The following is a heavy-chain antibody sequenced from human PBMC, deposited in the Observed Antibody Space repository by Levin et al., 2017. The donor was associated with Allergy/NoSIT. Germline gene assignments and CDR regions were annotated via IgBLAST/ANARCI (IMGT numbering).Heavy chain of an antibody. Sequence: SGGSLRLSCAASGFTFSSYGMHWVRQAPGKGLEWVAVIWYDGSNKYYADSVKGRFTISRDNSKNTLYLQMNSLRAEDTAVYYCARFPIGSGWFYYFDYWGQGTLVTVSS. V-gene: IGHV3-33*01. CDR3: ARFPIGSGWFYYFDY. J-gene: IGHJ4*02. D-gene: IGHD6-19*01. CDR2: IWYDGSNK. CDR1: GFTFSSYG.